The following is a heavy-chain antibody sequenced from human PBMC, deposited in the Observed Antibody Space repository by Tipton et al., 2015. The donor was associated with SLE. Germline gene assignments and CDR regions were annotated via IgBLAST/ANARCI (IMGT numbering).Heavy chain of an antibody. J-gene: IGHJ4*02. Sequence: GLVKPSETLSLTCTVSGYSISGHYWTWIRQSPGKGLEWIGYIYNTGSTNYNPSLKSRVTIELDTSKNQFSLKLSSLTAADTAVYYCARSAGYGSSWAHFDYWGQGTLVTVSS. D-gene: IGHD6-13*01. V-gene: IGHV4-59*11. CDR1: GYSISGHY. CDR2: IYNTGST. CDR3: ARSAGYGSSWAHFDY.